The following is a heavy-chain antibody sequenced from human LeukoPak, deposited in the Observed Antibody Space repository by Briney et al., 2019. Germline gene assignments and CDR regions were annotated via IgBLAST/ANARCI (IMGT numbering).Heavy chain of an antibody. V-gene: IGHV1-2*02. CDR2: INPSGGGT. D-gene: IGHD3-16*02. J-gene: IGHJ4*02. Sequence: GASVKVSCKASGYTFTSYYMHWVRQAPGQGLEWMGIINPSGGGTNYAQKFQGRVTMTRDTSISTAYMELSRLRSDDTAVYYCASGVIPQPDFDYWGQGTLVTVTS. CDR3: ASGVIPQPDFDY. CDR1: GYTFTSYY.